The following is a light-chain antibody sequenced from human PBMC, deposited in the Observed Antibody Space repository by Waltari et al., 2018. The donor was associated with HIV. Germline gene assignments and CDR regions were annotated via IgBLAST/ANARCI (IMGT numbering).Light chain of an antibody. V-gene: IGKV2D-29*02. CDR3: MQSLHLLYT. Sequence: DLPLYQPPSSLSVTPGQPASFYCIYSQSIKHTDGKPYLYWYLQRPGQSPRVLSYEVSQRYAGVPDRFSGSGSGTHFTLKIARVEAEDVGSYYCMQSLHLLYTFGQGTKREIK. J-gene: IGKJ2*01. CDR2: EVS. CDR1: QSIKHTDGKPY.